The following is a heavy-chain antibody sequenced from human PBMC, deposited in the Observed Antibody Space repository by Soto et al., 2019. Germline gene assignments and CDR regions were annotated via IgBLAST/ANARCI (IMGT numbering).Heavy chain of an antibody. J-gene: IGHJ4*02. Sequence: SATLSLTFAVYGGSFSGYYWSWIRQPPGKGLEWIGEINHSGSTNYNPSLKSRVTISVDTSKNQFSLKLSSVTAADTAVYYCARVASYSNYYFDYWGQGTLVTVSS. CDR3: ARVASYSNYYFDY. CDR2: INHSGST. CDR1: GGSFSGYY. D-gene: IGHD4-4*01. V-gene: IGHV4-34*01.